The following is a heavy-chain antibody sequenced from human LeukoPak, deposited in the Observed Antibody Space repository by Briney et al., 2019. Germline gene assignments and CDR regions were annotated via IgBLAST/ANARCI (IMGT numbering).Heavy chain of an antibody. CDR1: GFTFSSYS. CDR3: ARDLGVGATNY. J-gene: IGHJ4*02. Sequence: GGSLRLSCAASGFTFSSYSMNWVRQAPGKGLEWVSSISSSSYIYYADSVKGRFTISRDNAKNSLYLQMNSLRAEDTAVYYCARDLGVGATNYWGQGTLVTVSS. CDR2: ISSSSYI. V-gene: IGHV3-21*01. D-gene: IGHD1-26*01.